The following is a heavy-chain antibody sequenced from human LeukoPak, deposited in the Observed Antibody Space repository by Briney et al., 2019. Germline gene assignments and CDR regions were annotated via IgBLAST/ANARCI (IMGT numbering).Heavy chain of an antibody. CDR1: GFSFKDAW. CDR3: TTVAQNYYDSSGYWYYVDY. D-gene: IGHD3-22*01. CDR2: IKSKTDGGAT. V-gene: IGHV3-15*01. Sequence: KPGGSLRLSCAVSGFSFKDAWISCVRQAPGKGLEWVGRIKSKTDGGATDYAAPVKGRFTISRDDSKNTLYLQMNSLKTEDTAVYYCTTVAQNYYDSSGYWYYVDYWGQGTLVTVSS. J-gene: IGHJ4*02.